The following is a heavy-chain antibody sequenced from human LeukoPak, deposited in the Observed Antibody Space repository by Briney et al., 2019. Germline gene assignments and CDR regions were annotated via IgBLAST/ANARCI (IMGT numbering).Heavy chain of an antibody. CDR2: IYYSGST. J-gene: IGHJ5*02. Sequence: QPSQTLSLTCTVSGGSISSGGYYWSWIRQHPGKGLEWIGYIYYSGSTYYNPSLKGRVTISVDTSKNQLSLKLSSVTAADTAVYYCARDVGPVTPEWFDPWGQGTLVTVSS. D-gene: IGHD4-23*01. V-gene: IGHV4-31*03. CDR3: ARDVGPVTPEWFDP. CDR1: GGSISSGGYY.